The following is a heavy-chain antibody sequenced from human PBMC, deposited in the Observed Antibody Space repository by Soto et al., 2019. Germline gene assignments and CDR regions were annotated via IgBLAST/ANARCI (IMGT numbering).Heavy chain of an antibody. D-gene: IGHD2-2*01. CDR2: INAGNGNT. CDR1: GYTFTSYA. Sequence: ASVKVSCKASGYTFTSYAMHWVRQAPGQRLEWMGWINAGNGNTKYSQKFQGRVTITRDTSASTAYMELSSLRSEDTAVYYCARAGYCSSTSCYGMDVWGQGTTVTVS. J-gene: IGHJ6*02. V-gene: IGHV1-3*01. CDR3: ARAGYCSSTSCYGMDV.